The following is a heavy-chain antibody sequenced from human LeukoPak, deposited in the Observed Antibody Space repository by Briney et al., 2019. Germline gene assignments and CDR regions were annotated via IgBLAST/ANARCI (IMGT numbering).Heavy chain of an antibody. D-gene: IGHD2-15*01. CDR3: ARDGTSWPNYYYYGMDV. CDR2: INPSGGST. V-gene: IGHV1-46*01. Sequence: ASVKVSCKASGYTFTSYYMHWVRQAPGQGLEWMGIINPSGGSTSYAQKFQGRVTMTRDTSTSTAYMELSSLRSEDTAVYYCARDGTSWPNYYYYGMDVWGQGTTVTVSS. J-gene: IGHJ6*02. CDR1: GYTFTSYY.